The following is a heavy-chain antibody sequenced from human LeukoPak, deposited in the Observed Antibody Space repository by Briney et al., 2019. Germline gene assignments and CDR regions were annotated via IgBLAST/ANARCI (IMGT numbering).Heavy chain of an antibody. J-gene: IGHJ4*02. D-gene: IGHD6-13*01. V-gene: IGHV3-74*01. Sequence: GGSLRLSCAASGFTFSSDWMHWVRQAPGKGLVWVSRINSDGSSTSYADSVKGRFTISRDNAKNTLYLQMNSLRAEDTAVYYCATSHSSSWLSYWGQGTLVTVSS. CDR1: GFTFSSDW. CDR2: INSDGSST. CDR3: ATSHSSSWLSY.